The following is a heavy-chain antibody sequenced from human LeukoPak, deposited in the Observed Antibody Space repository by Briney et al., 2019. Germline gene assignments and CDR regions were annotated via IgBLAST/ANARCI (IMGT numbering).Heavy chain of an antibody. Sequence: SETLSLTCAVYGGSFSGYYWSWIRQPPGKGLEWIGEINHSGSTNYNPSLKSRVTISVDTSKNQFSLKLSSVTAADTAVYYCARETGTTSTTYYFDYWGQGTLVTVSS. CDR3: ARETGTTSTTYYFDY. J-gene: IGHJ4*02. D-gene: IGHD1-1*01. V-gene: IGHV4-34*01. CDR2: INHSGST. CDR1: GGSFSGYY.